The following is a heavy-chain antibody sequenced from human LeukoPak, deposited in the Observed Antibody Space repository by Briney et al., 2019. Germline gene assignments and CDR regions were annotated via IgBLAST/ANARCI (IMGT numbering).Heavy chain of an antibody. J-gene: IGHJ4*02. V-gene: IGHV3-30*02. D-gene: IGHD3-22*01. CDR2: IRYDGSNK. CDR3: AIIPGPYDSSGYPPLDY. Sequence: GGSLRLSCAASGFTFSSYGMHWVRQAPGKGLEWVAFIRYDGSNKYYADSVKGRFTISRGNSKNTLYLQMNSLRAEDTAVYYCAIIPGPYDSSGYPPLDYWGQGTLVTVSS. CDR1: GFTFSSYG.